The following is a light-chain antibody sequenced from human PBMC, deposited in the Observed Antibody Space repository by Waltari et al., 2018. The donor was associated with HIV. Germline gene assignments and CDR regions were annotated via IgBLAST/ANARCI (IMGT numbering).Light chain of an antibody. J-gene: IGLJ3*02. V-gene: IGLV6-57*03. CDR2: AYR. Sequence: FMLTQPHSVSESPGKTVIISCTRDSGNIANNYVQWFQRRPGSAPTTLLYAYRRRPSRVPDRFSGSIDRSSNSASLTISGVMTEDEADYYCQSFDTTNHWVFGGGTKLTVL. CDR3: QSFDTTNHWV. CDR1: SGNIANNY.